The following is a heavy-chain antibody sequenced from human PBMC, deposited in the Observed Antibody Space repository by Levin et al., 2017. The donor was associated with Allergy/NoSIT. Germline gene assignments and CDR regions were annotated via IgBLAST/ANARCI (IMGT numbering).Heavy chain of an antibody. J-gene: IGHJ6*02. V-gene: IGHV4-31*03. D-gene: IGHD3-10*01. CDR1: GDSMNRRDFY. CDR3: ARDECAWFGECYGMDV. CDR2: IHHSGSA. Sequence: ASETLSLTCTVSGDSMNRRDFYWSWIRQHPGKGLEWIGFIHHSGSAYYNPSLKSRLSMSLDTSESQFSLKLTSVTVADTAVYFCARDECAWFGECYGMDVWGQGTTVIVSS.